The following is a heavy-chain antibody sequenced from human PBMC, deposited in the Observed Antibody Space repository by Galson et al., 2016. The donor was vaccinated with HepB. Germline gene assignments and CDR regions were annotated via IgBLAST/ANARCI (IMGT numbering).Heavy chain of an antibody. CDR3: ASCISWYGRCAFDI. V-gene: IGHV3-66*01. Sequence: SLRLSCAASRFTVSSNYMSWVRQAPGKGLEWVSVIYSDGRTYYADSVEGRFTISRDKSKNTLYLQMNSLRADDTAVYYGASCISWYGRCAFDIWGQGTTVTVSS. CDR2: IYSDGRT. D-gene: IGHD6-13*01. CDR1: RFTVSSNY. J-gene: IGHJ3*02.